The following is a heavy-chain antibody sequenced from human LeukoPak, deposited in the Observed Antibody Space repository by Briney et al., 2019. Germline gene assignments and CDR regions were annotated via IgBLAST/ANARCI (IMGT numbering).Heavy chain of an antibody. CDR3: CTALRGLQSPFNY. V-gene: IGHV3-15*01. D-gene: IGHD5-24*01. CDR2: TKSSSDGGTT. J-gene: IGHJ4*02. Sequence: GASLILSSAASPFTSTNTWMTWVLKATAKVQEWNGRTKSSSDGGTTDYAAPVKHRFTISTDDSKNTLYLQKNSLITEDTAVYFCCTALRGLQSPFNYWGQGTLVTVSS. CDR1: PFTSTNTW.